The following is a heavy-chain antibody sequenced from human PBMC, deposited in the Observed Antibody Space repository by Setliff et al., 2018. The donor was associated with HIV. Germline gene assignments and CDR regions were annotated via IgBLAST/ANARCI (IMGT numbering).Heavy chain of an antibody. CDR1: GRSFSGYY. D-gene: IGHD7-27*01. V-gene: IGHV4-34*01. Sequence: SETLSLTCAVYGRSFSGYYWNWIRQSPGKGLEWIGEINHSGGTNYNPSLKSRVTMSIDTSKNQFSLNVSSMTAADTAVYYCARGWGHDGFDFWGQGTMVTVS. CDR3: ARGWGHDGFDF. CDR2: INHSGGT. J-gene: IGHJ3*01.